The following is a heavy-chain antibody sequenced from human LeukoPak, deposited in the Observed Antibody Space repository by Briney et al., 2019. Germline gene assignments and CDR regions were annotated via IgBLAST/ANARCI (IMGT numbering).Heavy chain of an antibody. Sequence: ASVKVSCKASGYTFTSYCINWVRRAPGQGLEWMGWISAYNSNTRYPQKLQGRVTMTTDTSTSTAYMELRSLRSDDTAVYYCARDHLTFIAVSYNFADYWGQGTLVTVSS. CDR1: GYTFTSYC. CDR2: ISAYNSNT. J-gene: IGHJ4*02. CDR3: ARDHLTFIAVSYNFADY. V-gene: IGHV1-18*01. D-gene: IGHD6-19*01.